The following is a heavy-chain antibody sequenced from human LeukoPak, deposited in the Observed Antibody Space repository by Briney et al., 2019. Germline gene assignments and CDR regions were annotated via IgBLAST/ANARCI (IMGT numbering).Heavy chain of an antibody. V-gene: IGHV3-23*01. D-gene: IGHD3-22*01. CDR3: ARYDSSGYWFDY. J-gene: IGHJ4*02. CDR2: ISGSGGST. Sequence: GGSLRLSCAASGFTFSSYAMNWVRQAPGKGLEWVSAISGSGGSTYYADSVKGRFTISRDNSKNTLYLQMNSLRAEDTAVYYCARYDSSGYWFDYWGQGTLVTVSS. CDR1: GFTFSSYA.